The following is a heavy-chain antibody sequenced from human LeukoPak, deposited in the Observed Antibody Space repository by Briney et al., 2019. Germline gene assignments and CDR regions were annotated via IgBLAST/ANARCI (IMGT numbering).Heavy chain of an antibody. CDR1: GFTFSGYA. CDR3: AKEDFYESSGYPPFDY. J-gene: IGHJ4*02. V-gene: IGHV3-23*01. Sequence: GGSLRLSCAASGFTFSGYAMSWVRQAPGKGLEWVSSISGSDGRTNYADSVKGRFTISRDNSKNTLYLQMNSLRAEDTAVCYCAKEDFYESSGYPPFDYWGQGTLVTVSS. CDR2: ISGSDGRT. D-gene: IGHD3-22*01.